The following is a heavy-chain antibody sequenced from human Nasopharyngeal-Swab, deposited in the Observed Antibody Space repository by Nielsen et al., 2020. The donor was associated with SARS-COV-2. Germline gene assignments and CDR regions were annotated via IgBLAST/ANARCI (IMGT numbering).Heavy chain of an antibody. CDR2: LHYSGST. D-gene: IGHD3-22*01. J-gene: IGHJ2*01. V-gene: IGHV4-31*03. CDR3: ARSPSPHITLIVVVTHWYFDL. CDR1: GGSISSGGYY. Sequence: SETLSLTCTFSGGSISSGGYYWSWIRQHPGKGLEWIGYLHYSGSTYYNPSLKSRVTISVDTSKNQFSLKLSSVTAADTAVYYCARSPSPHITLIVVVTHWYFDLWCRGTLVTVSS.